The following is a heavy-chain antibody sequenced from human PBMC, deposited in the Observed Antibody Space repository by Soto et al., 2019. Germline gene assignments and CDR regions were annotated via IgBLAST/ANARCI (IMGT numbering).Heavy chain of an antibody. V-gene: IGHV3-13*05. J-gene: IGHJ4*02. D-gene: IGHD2-8*01. CDR3: ARASLCTNGVCYTDPYYFDY. Sequence: GWSLRLSCAASGFTFSSYDMHWVRQATGKGLEWVSAIGTAGDPYYPGSVKGRFTISRENAKNSLYLQMNSLRAGDTAVYYCARASLCTNGVCYTDPYYFDYWGQGTLVTVSS. CDR1: GFTFSSYD. CDR2: IGTAGDP.